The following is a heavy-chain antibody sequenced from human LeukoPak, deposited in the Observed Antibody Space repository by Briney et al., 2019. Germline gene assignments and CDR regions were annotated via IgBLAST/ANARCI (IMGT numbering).Heavy chain of an antibody. CDR1: GGTFSKYT. D-gene: IGHD4-17*01. Sequence: SVKVSCKASGGTFSKYTISWVRQRPGQGLEWMGGITPPFGTANYAQKFQGRVTITADESTSTAYMELSSLRSEDTAVYYCARKLDYGDYFDYWGQGTLVTVSS. J-gene: IGHJ4*02. CDR2: ITPPFGTA. CDR3: ARKLDYGDYFDY. V-gene: IGHV1-69*13.